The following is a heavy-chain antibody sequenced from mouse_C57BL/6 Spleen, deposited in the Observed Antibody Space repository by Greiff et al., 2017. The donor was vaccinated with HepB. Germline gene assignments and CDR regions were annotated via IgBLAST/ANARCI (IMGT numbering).Heavy chain of an antibody. CDR1: GYSITSGYY. CDR2: ISYDGSN. J-gene: IGHJ2*01. CDR3: ARERTYGSSHYFDY. V-gene: IGHV3-6*01. D-gene: IGHD1-1*01. Sequence: ESGPGLVKPSQSLSLTCSVTGYSITSGYYWNWIRQFPGNKLEWMGYISYDGSNNYNPSLKNRISITRDTSKNQFFLKLNSVTTEDTATYYCARERTYGSSHYFDYWGQGTTLTVSS.